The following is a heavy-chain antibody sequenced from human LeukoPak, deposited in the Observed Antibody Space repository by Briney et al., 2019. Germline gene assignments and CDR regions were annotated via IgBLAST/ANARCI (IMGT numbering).Heavy chain of an antibody. CDR3: GKEKQRVITPGLDY. D-gene: IGHD4-23*01. Sequence: QSGGSLRLSCAASGFTFSSYAITWVRQAPGKGLEWVSAVSSNGAKTYYADSVKGRFTISRDNYKNMVFLQMNSLRAEDTAVYYRGKEKQRVITPGLDYWGQGTLVTVSS. CDR2: VSSNGAKT. CDR1: GFTFSSYA. V-gene: IGHV3-23*01. J-gene: IGHJ4*02.